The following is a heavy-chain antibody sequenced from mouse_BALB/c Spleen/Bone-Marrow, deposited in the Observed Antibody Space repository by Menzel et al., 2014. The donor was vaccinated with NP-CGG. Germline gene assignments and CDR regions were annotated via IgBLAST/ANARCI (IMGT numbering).Heavy chain of an antibody. CDR3: ARGDLLRGFAY. CDR2: ISSGSSTI. J-gene: IGHJ3*01. CDR1: GFTFSSFG. D-gene: IGHD1-1*01. V-gene: IGHV5-17*02. Sequence: EVQRVESEGGLVQPGGSRKLSCAASGFTFSSFGMHWVRQAPEKGLEWVAYISSGSSTIYYADTVKGRFTISRDNPKNTLFLQMTSLRSEDTAMYYCARGDLLRGFAYWGQGTLVTVSA.